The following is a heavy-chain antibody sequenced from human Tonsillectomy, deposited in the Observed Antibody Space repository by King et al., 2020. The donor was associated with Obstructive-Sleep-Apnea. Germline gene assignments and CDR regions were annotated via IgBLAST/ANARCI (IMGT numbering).Heavy chain of an antibody. CDR1: GYTFTGYY. D-gene: IGHD3-22*01. Sequence: QLVQSGAEVKKPGASVKVSCKASGYTFTGYYMHWVRQAPGQGLEWMGWINPNSGGTNYAQKFQGRVTMTRDTSINTAYMELSRLRSDDTAVYYCARDLDHYYDSSGHDDFDIWGQGTMVTVSS. CDR3: ARDLDHYYDSSGHDDFDI. J-gene: IGHJ3*02. V-gene: IGHV1-2*02. CDR2: INPNSGGT.